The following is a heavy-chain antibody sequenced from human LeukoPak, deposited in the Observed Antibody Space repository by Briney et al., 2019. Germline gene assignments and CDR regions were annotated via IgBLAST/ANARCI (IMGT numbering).Heavy chain of an antibody. J-gene: IGHJ5*01. V-gene: IGHV4-59*01. D-gene: IGHD3-10*01. Sequence: SETLSLTCTVSGGSLSGYRWSWIRQPPGKGLEWIGYIYYTGTTTYNPSLKSRVTMSVDRSKNHFSLTLRSVTAADSAIYYCARSDYYGESDSWGQGTLVTVSS. CDR1: GGSLSGYR. CDR2: IYYTGTT. CDR3: ARSDYYGESDS.